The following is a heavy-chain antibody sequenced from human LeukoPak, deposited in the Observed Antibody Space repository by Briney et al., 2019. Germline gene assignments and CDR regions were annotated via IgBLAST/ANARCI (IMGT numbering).Heavy chain of an antibody. CDR2: VSPYNGNT. V-gene: IGHV1-18*01. D-gene: IGHD2-2*01. Sequence: ASVKVSCKTSGYTFTSYGIIWVRQAPGQGLEWTGWVSPYNGNTNYAQKLQGRVTMTTDTSTSTAYMELRSLRSDDTAVYYCARHPCSSTSCYSGGAADYWGQGTLVTVSS. CDR3: ARHPCSSTSCYSGGAADY. CDR1: GYTFTSYG. J-gene: IGHJ4*02.